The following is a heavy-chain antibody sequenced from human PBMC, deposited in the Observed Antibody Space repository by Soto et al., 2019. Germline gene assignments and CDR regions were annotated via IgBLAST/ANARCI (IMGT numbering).Heavy chain of an antibody. J-gene: IGHJ6*03. Sequence: QDQLVQSGAEVKKPGASVTVSCKASGYSFTNYGITWVRQAPGQGLEWLGWISAFNGNTHYAQKVQGRLTMTTHGTTSTAYMELRSRRPDDTAVYYCARDRGVAPPVAGNTHYYYYMDVWGKGTTVTVSS. V-gene: IGHV1-18*01. CDR2: ISAFNGNT. CDR1: GYSFTNYG. CDR3: ARDRGVAPPVAGNTHYYYYMDV. D-gene: IGHD6-19*01.